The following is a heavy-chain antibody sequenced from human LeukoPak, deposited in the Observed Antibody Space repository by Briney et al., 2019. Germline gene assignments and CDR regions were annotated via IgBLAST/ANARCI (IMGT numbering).Heavy chain of an antibody. CDR3: GGRNYYDSSGYFDY. Sequence: GGSLRLSCAASGFTFSSYGMHWVRQAPGKGLEWVAVIWYDGSNKYYADSVKGRFTISRDNSKNTLYLQMNSLRAEDTAVYYCGGRNYYDSSGYFDYWGQGTLVTVSS. J-gene: IGHJ4*02. D-gene: IGHD3-22*01. CDR2: IWYDGSNK. V-gene: IGHV3-33*01. CDR1: GFTFSSYG.